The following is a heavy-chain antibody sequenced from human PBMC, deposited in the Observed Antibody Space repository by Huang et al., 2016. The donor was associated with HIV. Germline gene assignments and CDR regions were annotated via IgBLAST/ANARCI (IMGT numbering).Heavy chain of an antibody. D-gene: IGHD5-12*01. J-gene: IGHJ6*03. CDR1: GFIFDNFG. V-gene: IGHV3-30*02. Sequence: QVQLVESGGGVVQPGGSLRLSCGASGFIFDNFGMHWVRQGPGKGLEGVEFRRSDGRNEYNGESVKGRFSISRDNFENMVYLQMNSVGDGDTAIYYWARAVDGFNSKGFYMDVWGKGTAVSVSS. CDR2: RRSDGRNE. CDR3: ARAVDGFNSKGFYMDV.